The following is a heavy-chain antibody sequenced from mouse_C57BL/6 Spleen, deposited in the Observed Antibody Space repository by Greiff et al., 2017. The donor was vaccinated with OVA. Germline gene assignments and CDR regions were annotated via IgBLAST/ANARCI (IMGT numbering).Heavy chain of an antibody. Sequence: EVQLVESGGGLVKPGGSLKLSCAASGFTFSSSAMSWVRQTPAKRLEWVATIRDGGSYTYYPDYVQGRFTFSSDNSKYHISLQLSLLKSEDTAMYNCARDGELPRRRGDNAMDYWGQGTSVTVSS. CDR2: IRDGGSYT. CDR3: ARDGELPRRRGDNAMDY. CDR1: GFTFSSSA. D-gene: IGHD2-1*01. V-gene: IGHV5-4*01. J-gene: IGHJ4*01.